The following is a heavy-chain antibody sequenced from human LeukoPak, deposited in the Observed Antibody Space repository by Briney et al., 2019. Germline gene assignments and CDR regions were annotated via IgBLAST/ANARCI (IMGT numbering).Heavy chain of an antibody. V-gene: IGHV3-33*01. Sequence: AVIWHDGSAEYYADSVKGRFTISRDNSKSLVYLQMDSLRDEDTAVYYCARERGYSFGYSDYWGQGTLVTVSS. CDR3: ARERGYSFGYSDY. CDR2: IWHDGSAE. D-gene: IGHD5-18*01. J-gene: IGHJ4*02.